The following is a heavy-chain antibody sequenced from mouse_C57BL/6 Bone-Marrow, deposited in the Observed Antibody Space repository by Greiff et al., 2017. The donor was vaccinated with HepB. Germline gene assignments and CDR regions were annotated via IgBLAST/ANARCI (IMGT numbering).Heavy chain of an antibody. V-gene: IGHV1-64*01. D-gene: IGHD1-1*01. J-gene: IGHJ1*03. Sequence: QVQLKQPGAELVKPGASVKLSCKASGYTFTSYWMHWVKQRPGQGLEWIGMIHPNSGSTNYNEKFKSKATLTVDKSSSTAYMQLSSLTSEDSAVYYCARNSMTTVVAHWYFDVWGTGTTVTVSS. CDR2: IHPNSGST. CDR1: GYTFTSYW. CDR3: ARNSMTTVVAHWYFDV.